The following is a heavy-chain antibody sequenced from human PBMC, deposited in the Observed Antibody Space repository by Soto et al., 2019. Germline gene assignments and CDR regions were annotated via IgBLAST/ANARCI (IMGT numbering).Heavy chain of an antibody. D-gene: IGHD4-17*01. V-gene: IGHV3-30*18. CDR2: ISYDGHNK. CDR3: AKDLQAYGDYNYYYYGMDV. CDR1: GFTFTTFG. Sequence: QVQLVESGGCVVQPGGSLRLSCTASGFTFTTFGIHWVRQAPGKGLEWVALISYDGHNKYYSDSVKGRFTISRDNYKNTLSLQMNSLRAEDTAVYYCAKDLQAYGDYNYYYYGMDVWGQGTTVSVSS. J-gene: IGHJ6*02.